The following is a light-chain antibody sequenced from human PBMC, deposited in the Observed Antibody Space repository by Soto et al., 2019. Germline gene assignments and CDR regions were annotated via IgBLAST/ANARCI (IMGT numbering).Light chain of an antibody. CDR3: KQRSNWPPPLT. CDR1: QSVSSY. CDR2: DAS. V-gene: IGKV3-11*01. Sequence: EIVLTQSPATLSLSPGERATLSCRASQSVSSYLAWYQQKPGQAPRLLIYDASNRATGIPARFSGSGSGTDFTLTISSLEPEDFAVYYCKQRSNWPPPLTFGGGTKVDIK. J-gene: IGKJ4*01.